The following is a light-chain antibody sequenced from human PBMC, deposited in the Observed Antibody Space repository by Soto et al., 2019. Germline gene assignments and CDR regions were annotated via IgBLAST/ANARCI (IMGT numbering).Light chain of an antibody. CDR2: DAF. J-gene: IGKJ1*01. Sequence: EIVLTQSPVTLSLSPGERATLSCRASQSVGSYLAWYQQKPGQAPRLLIYDAFNRATGIPARFSGRGSGTDFTLTISSLEPEDFGVYYCQQRSNWPRTFGQGTKVEIK. CDR3: QQRSNWPRT. V-gene: IGKV3-11*01. CDR1: QSVGSY.